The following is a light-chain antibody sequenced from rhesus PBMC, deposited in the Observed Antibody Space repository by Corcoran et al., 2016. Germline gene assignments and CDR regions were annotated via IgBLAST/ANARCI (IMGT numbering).Light chain of an antibody. CDR1: QSVSSN. Sequence: EIIMTQSPGTLSLSPGERATLSCRASQSVSSNMAWYQQKPGQAPSLLIFGAVRRATGIPDRFSASGSGTYFTLTISSLDPDDLAIYNCQQYSDRPVAFGGGTKVEIK. CDR3: QQYSDRPVA. J-gene: IGKJ4*01. CDR2: GAV. V-gene: IGKV3-42*03.